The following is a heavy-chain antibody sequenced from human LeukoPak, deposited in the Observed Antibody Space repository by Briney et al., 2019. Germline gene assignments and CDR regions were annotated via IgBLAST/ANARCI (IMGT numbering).Heavy chain of an antibody. CDR1: GFTFSAYW. CDR3: ARVSLVRGAPDYYFDY. V-gene: IGHV4-4*07. J-gene: IGHJ4*02. D-gene: IGHD3-10*01. Sequence: LRLSWAASGFTFSAYWRSWIRQPAGRGLGGIGLIYTSGSTNYNPSLKSRVNMSVDTSKNQFSLKLSSVTAADTAVYYCARVSLVRGAPDYYFDYWGQGTLVTVSS. CDR2: IYTSGST.